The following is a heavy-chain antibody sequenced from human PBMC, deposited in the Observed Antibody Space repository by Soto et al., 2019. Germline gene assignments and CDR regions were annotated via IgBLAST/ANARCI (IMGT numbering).Heavy chain of an antibody. D-gene: IGHD7-27*01. V-gene: IGHV4-59*01. CDR1: GECSRGYD. J-gene: IGHJ3*01. CDR3: ARDLAYGTWGGYDVLEF. Sequence: LETMSVSYSVWGECSRGYDWSWIRQPPGKRLEWIGYIYYSGSTNYNPSLKSRVTISLDTYKTQFPLKLSSGPPADTAVNYCARDLAYGTWGGYDVLEFGVNGTMDPVTS. CDR2: IYYSGST.